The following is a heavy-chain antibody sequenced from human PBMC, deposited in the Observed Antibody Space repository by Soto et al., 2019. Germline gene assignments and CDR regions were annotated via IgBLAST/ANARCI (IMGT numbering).Heavy chain of an antibody. V-gene: IGHV3-23*01. Sequence: PGGSLRLSCAASGFTFSSYAMSWVRQAPGKGLEWVSAISGSGGSTYYADSVKGRFTISRDNSKNTLYLQMNSLRAEDTAVYYWAPPMVRGVIMGFWGQGTTVTVSS. CDR3: APPMVRGVIMGF. CDR1: GFTFSSYA. CDR2: ISGSGGST. J-gene: IGHJ6*02. D-gene: IGHD3-10*01.